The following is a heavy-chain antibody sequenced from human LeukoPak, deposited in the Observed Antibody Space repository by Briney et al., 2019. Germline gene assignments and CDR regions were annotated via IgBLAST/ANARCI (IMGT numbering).Heavy chain of an antibody. Sequence: GGSLRLSCEADGFLFTSYAMSWVRQAPGKGLEWVSVISGSGDSTYYADSVEGRCTSSRDNSKDALYLQMNSLRAEDTAVYYCARVGYSGYDYDYWGQGTLVTVSS. CDR2: ISGSGDST. J-gene: IGHJ4*02. D-gene: IGHD5-12*01. CDR3: ARVGYSGYDYDY. V-gene: IGHV3-23*01. CDR1: GFLFTSYA.